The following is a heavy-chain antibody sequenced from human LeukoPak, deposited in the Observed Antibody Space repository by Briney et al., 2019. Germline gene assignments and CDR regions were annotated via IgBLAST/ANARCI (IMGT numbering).Heavy chain of an antibody. CDR2: IYTSGST. D-gene: IGHD3-22*01. CDR1: GGSISSSSYY. J-gene: IGHJ4*02. CDR3: ARGRVGYYDSKGFDY. Sequence: PSETLSLTCTVSGGSISSSSYYWGWIRQPAGKGLEWIGRIYTSGSTNYNPSLKSRVTISVDTSKNQFSLKLSSVTAADTAVYYCARGRVGYYDSKGFDYWGQGTLVTVSS. V-gene: IGHV4-61*02.